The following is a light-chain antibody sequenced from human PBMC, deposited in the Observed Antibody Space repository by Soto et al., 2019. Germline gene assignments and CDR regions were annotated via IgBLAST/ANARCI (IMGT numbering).Light chain of an antibody. V-gene: IGLV2-8*01. CDR3: SSYAGSSTLYV. CDR2: EVS. J-gene: IGLJ1*01. Sequence: QSALTQPPSASGSPGQSVTISCTGTSSDVGGYNSVSWYQQHPGKAPKLMIYEVSKRPSGVPDRFSGSKSGDTASLTVSGLQAEDEAEYYCSSYAGSSTLYVFGTGTKVTVL. CDR1: SSDVGGYNS.